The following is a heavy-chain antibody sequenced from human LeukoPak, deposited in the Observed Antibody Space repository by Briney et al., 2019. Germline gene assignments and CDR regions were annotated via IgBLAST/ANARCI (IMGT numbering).Heavy chain of an antibody. V-gene: IGHV3-23*01. J-gene: IGHJ4*02. CDR1: GFTFSSYA. CDR2: ISGSGGST. D-gene: IGHD4-17*01. Sequence: GGCLRLSCAASGFTFSSYAMSWVRQAPGKGLEWVSAISGSGGSTYYADSVKGRFTISRDNSKNTLYLQMNSLRAEDTAVYYCAKDLGLYGDYGYFDYWGQGTLVTVSS. CDR3: AKDLGLYGDYGYFDY.